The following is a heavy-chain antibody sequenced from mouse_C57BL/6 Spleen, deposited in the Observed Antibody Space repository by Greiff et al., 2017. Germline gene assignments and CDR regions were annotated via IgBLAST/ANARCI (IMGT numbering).Heavy chain of an antibody. D-gene: IGHD3-2*02. J-gene: IGHJ4*01. CDR2: IYPGDGDT. CDR3: ERPLRYAMDY. Sequence: QVQLQQSGPELVKPWASVKISCKASGYSFSSSWMNWVQQRPGKGLEWIGRIYPGDGDTNYNGKFTGQATLTADKSSSTAYMQLSSLTSEDTAFCFCERPLRYAMDYWGQGTSVTVSS. CDR1: GYSFSSSW. V-gene: IGHV1-82*01.